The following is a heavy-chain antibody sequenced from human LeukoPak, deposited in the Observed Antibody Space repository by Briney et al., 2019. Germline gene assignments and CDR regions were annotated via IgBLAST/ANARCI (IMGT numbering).Heavy chain of an antibody. CDR3: ARESLDVLLWFGEFGFDY. Sequence: GGSLRLSCAASGFTFSSYAMHWVRQAPGKGLEWVAVISYDGSNKYYADSVKGRFTISRDNSKNTLYLQMNSLRAEDTAVYYCARESLDVLLWFGEFGFDYWGQGTLVTVSS. V-gene: IGHV3-30-3*01. J-gene: IGHJ4*02. CDR2: ISYDGSNK. D-gene: IGHD3-10*01. CDR1: GFTFSSYA.